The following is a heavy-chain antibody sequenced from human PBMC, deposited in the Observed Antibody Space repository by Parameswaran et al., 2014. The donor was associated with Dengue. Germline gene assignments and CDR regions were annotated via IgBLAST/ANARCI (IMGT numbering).Heavy chain of an antibody. Sequence: VRQAPGKGLEWVAVIWYDGVNKYYADSVKGRFTISRDNSENTLYLQMNSLRAEDTAVYYCARGSDEPDYYYYYGIDVWGPGTTVTVSS. J-gene: IGHJ6*02. CDR3: ARGSDEPDYYYYYGIDV. D-gene: IGHD1-14*01. V-gene: IGHV3-33*01. CDR2: IWYDGVNK.